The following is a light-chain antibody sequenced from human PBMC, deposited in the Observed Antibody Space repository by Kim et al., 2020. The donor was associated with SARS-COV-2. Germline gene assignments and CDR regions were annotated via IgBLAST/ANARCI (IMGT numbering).Light chain of an antibody. CDR2: KAS. J-gene: IGKJ1*01. Sequence: DIQMTQSPSTLSASVGDRVSITCRASQSINSWLAWYQQKPGKAPKLLIYKASTLESGVPSRFSGSGSGTEFTLTISSLQPDDFATYYCQQYNSWRAFGQGTKVDIK. CDR3: QQYNSWRA. V-gene: IGKV1-5*03. CDR1: QSINSW.